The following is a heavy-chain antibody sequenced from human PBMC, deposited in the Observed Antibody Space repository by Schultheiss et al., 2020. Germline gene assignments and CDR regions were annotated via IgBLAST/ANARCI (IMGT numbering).Heavy chain of an antibody. V-gene: IGHV4-31*03. CDR2: IYYSGST. CDR1: GGSISSGGYY. J-gene: IGHJ6*02. D-gene: IGHD2-15*01. CDR3: AREPLYCSGGSCYSLPLRGMDV. Sequence: SATLSLTCSVSGGSISSGGYYWSWIRQHPGKGLEWIGYIYYSGSTYYNPSLKSRVTISVDTSKNQFSLKLSSVTAADTAVYYCAREPLYCSGGSCYSLPLRGMDVWGQGTTVTVSS.